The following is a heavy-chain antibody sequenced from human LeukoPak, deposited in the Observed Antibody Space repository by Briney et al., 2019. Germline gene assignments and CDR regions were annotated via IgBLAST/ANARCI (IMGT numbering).Heavy chain of an antibody. CDR2: ISAYNGNT. CDR3: ARDLTGAAAGPTLTRLLDLPFDY. D-gene: IGHD6-13*01. V-gene: IGHV1-18*01. Sequence: ASVKVSCKASGYTFTSYGISWVRQAPGQGLEWMGWISAYNGNTNYAQKLPGRVTMTTDTSTSTAYMELRSLRSDDTAVYYCARDLTGAAAGPTLTRLLDLPFDYWGQGTLVTVSS. CDR1: GYTFTSYG. J-gene: IGHJ4*02.